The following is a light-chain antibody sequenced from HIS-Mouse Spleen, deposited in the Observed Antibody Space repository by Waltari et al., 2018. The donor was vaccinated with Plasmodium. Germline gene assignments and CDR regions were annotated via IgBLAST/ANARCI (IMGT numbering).Light chain of an antibody. CDR1: QSVSSN. CDR3: QQYNNWSFT. CDR2: GAS. V-gene: IGKV3-15*01. Sequence: SPATLSVSPGERATLSCRASQSVSSNLAWYQQKPGQAPRLLIYGASTRATGIPARFSGSGSGTEFTLTISSLQSEDFAVYYCQQYNNWSFTFGPGTKVDIK. J-gene: IGKJ3*01.